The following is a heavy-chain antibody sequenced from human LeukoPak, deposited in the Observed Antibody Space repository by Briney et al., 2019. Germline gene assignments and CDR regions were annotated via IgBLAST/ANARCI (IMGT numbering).Heavy chain of an antibody. CDR2: VSGSGYST. V-gene: IGHV3-23*01. CDR1: GFTFRSYA. CDR3: AKGTPVDIVVVPAAIPVVVY. Sequence: PGGSLRLSCAASGFTFRSYAMSWVRQAPGKGLEWVSTVSGSGYSTYYADSVKGHFTISRDNSKNTLYLQMNSLRAEDTAVYYCAKGTPVDIVVVPAAIPVVVYWGQGTLVTVSS. J-gene: IGHJ4*02. D-gene: IGHD2-2*01.